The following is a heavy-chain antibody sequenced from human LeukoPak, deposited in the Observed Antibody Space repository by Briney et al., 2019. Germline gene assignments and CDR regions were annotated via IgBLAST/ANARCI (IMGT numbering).Heavy chain of an antibody. CDR2: IYYSGST. Sequence: SETLSLTCTVFGGSLSSYYWSWIRQPPGKGLEWIGYIYYSGSTNYNPSLKSRVTISVDTSKNQFSLKLSSVTAADTAVYYCARAYHYYYYYYYMDVWGKGTTVTVSS. D-gene: IGHD3-22*01. CDR1: GGSLSSYY. CDR3: ARAYHYYYYYYYMDV. J-gene: IGHJ6*03. V-gene: IGHV4-59*01.